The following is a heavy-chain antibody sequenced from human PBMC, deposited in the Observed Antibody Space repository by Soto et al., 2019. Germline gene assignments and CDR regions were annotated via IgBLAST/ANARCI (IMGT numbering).Heavy chain of an antibody. CDR1: GYTFTGYY. V-gene: IGHV1-2*04. D-gene: IGHD3-16*01. CDR3: GREVSGLRLRELAKVYYYYGMDE. J-gene: IGHJ6*02. Sequence: GASVKVSCKASGYTFTGYYMHWVRQAPGQGLEWMGWINPNSGGTNYAQKFQGWVTMTRDTSISTASMELSRLRSDETAGYYCGREVSGLRLRELAKVYYYYGMDEWSQGTTVT. CDR2: INPNSGGT.